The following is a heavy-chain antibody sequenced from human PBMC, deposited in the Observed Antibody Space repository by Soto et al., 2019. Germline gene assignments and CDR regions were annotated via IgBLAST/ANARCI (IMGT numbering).Heavy chain of an antibody. CDR3: VRHSYGALWFGELFLPTAPNWFDP. CDR1: GGSISSSSYY. J-gene: IGHJ5*02. D-gene: IGHD3-10*01. Sequence: PSETLSLTCTVSGGSISSSSYYWGWVRQPPGKGLEWIGSIYYSGSTYYNPSLKSRVTISVDTSKNQFSLKLSSVTAADTAVYYCVRHSYGALWFGELFLPTAPNWFDPSGQGTLVTVSS. V-gene: IGHV4-39*01. CDR2: IYYSGST.